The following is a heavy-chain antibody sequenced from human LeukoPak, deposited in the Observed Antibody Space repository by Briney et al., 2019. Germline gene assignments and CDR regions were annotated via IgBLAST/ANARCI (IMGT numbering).Heavy chain of an antibody. D-gene: IGHD6-13*01. J-gene: IGHJ4*02. CDR2: IYSDNT. V-gene: IGHV3-53*01. Sequence: GGSLRLSCTVSGFTVSSNSMSWVRQAPGKGLEWVSFIYSDNTHYSDSVKGRFTISRDNSKNTLYLQMNSLRAEDTAVYYCARGTSSSCFSYWGQGTLVTVSS. CDR3: ARGTSSSCFSY. CDR1: GFTVSSNS.